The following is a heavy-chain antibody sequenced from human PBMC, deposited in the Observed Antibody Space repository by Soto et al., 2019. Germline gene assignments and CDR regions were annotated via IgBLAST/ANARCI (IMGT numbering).Heavy chain of an antibody. J-gene: IGHJ4*02. CDR3: AKVLDYDFWSGSLDY. CDR2: ISGSGGST. D-gene: IGHD3-3*01. CDR1: GFSFSSYA. Sequence: GGSLRLSCAASGFSFSSYAMSWVRQAPGKGLEWVSAISGSGGSTYYADSVKGRFTISRDNSKNTLYLQMNSLRAEDTAVYYCAKVLDYDFWSGSLDYWGQGTLVTVSS. V-gene: IGHV3-23*01.